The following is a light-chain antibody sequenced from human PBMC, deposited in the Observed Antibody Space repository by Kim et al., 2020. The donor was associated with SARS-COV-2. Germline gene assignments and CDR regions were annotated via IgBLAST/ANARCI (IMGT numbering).Light chain of an antibody. V-gene: IGKV1-17*01. CDR3: LQHNTYPIT. CDR2: GAS. Sequence: ASVGDRVTITCRASQDIRNDLGCYQQNAGRAPKRLIYGASSLQSGVPSRFSGSGSGTEFTLTFSSLQPEDFATYFCLQHNTYPITFGQGTRLEIK. CDR1: QDIRND. J-gene: IGKJ5*01.